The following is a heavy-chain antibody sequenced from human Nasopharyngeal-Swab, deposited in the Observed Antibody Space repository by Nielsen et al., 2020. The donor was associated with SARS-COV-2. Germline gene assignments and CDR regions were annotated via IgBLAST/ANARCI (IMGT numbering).Heavy chain of an antibody. D-gene: IGHD3-3*01. J-gene: IGHJ6*03. CDR3: ARDVRIFGVVIITYYYYFYMDV. V-gene: IGHV3-7*01. CDR1: GFTFSSYW. Sequence: GESLKISCSASGFTFSSYWMSWVRQAPGKGLEWVANIKQDGSEKYYVDSVNGRFTISRDNAKNSLYLQMNSLRAEDTAVYYCARDVRIFGVVIITYYYYFYMDVWGKGTTVTVSS. CDR2: IKQDGSEK.